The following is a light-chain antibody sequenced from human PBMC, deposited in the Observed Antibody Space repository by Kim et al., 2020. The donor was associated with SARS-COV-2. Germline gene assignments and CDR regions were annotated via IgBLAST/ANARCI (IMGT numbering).Light chain of an antibody. CDR1: VGTMASNY. CDR2: EDN. J-gene: IGLJ2*01. CDR3: QSYDSSNQV. V-gene: IGLV6-57*03. Sequence: GQTVTTTATRSVGTMASNYVQWYHQRPGSAPTTVIYEDNQRPSGVPDRFSGSIDSSSNSASLTISGLKTEDEADYYCQSYDSSNQVFGGGTQLTVL.